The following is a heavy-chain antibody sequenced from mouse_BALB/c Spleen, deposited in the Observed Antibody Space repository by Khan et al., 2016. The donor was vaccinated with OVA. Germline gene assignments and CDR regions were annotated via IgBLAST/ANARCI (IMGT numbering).Heavy chain of an antibody. Sequence: QVQLKQSGPGLVAPSQSLSITCTVSGFSLTSYGVSWTRQTPAKGLEWLGIIWGDGSTNYHSDLKSRLRISKDKYKSQVLLKVHSLQTDDTAPYFCARLIYYDYDRYSLDYWCQGTSVTVSS. CDR1: GFSLTSYG. J-gene: IGHJ4*01. CDR2: IWGDGST. V-gene: IGHV2-3*01. CDR3: ARLIYYDYDRYSLDY. D-gene: IGHD2-4*01.